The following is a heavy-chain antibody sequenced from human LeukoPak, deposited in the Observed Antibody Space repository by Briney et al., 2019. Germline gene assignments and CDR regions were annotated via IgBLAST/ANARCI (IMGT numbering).Heavy chain of an antibody. CDR2: ISYDGSNK. J-gene: IGHJ6*02. D-gene: IGHD5-12*01. Sequence: GGSLRLSCAVSGFTFSNYAMHWVRQAPGKGLEWVTVISYDGSNKYYADSVKGRFTISRDNSKNTLYLQMNRTRAEDTAVYYCARDLMATIYYYYGMDVWGQGTTVTVSS. CDR1: GFTFSNYA. CDR3: ARDLMATIYYYYGMDV. V-gene: IGHV3-30-3*01.